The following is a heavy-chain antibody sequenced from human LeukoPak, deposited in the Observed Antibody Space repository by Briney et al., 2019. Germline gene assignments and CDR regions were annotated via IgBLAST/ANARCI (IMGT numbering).Heavy chain of an antibody. CDR1: GFTFSSYA. J-gene: IGHJ4*02. CDR2: ISYDGSNK. D-gene: IGHD2-15*01. V-gene: IGHV3-30-3*01. Sequence: GGSLRLSCAASGFTFSSYAMHWVRQAPGKGLEWVAVISYDGSNKYYADSVKGRFTISRDNSKNTLYLQMNSLRAEDTAVYYCARVGHCSGGSCYSSGIGYWGQGTLVTVSS. CDR3: ARVGHCSGGSCYSSGIGY.